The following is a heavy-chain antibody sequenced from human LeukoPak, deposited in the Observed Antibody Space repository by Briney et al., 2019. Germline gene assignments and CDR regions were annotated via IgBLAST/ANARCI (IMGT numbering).Heavy chain of an antibody. CDR3: AESSTEDILDY. D-gene: IGHD2-15*01. Sequence: GGSLRLSCAASGFTFSSSEMNWVRQAPGKGLEWVSYITSGGGPAYYADSVKGRFTISRDSSKNTLNLLMNSLRAEDTAVYFCAESSTEDILDYWGQGTLLTVSS. CDR2: ITSGGGPA. CDR1: GFTFSSSE. V-gene: IGHV3-48*03. J-gene: IGHJ4*02.